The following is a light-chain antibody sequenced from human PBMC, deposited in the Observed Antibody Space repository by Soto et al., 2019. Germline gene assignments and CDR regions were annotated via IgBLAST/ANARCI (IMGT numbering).Light chain of an antibody. J-gene: IGLJ2*01. CDR3: QSYDSSLSVV. V-gene: IGLV1-40*01. CDR2: GNT. CDR1: SSNIGAGYD. Sequence: QSVLTQPPSVSGAPGQRVTISCTGSSSNIGAGYDVHWYQLLPGTAPKLLIFGNTNRPSGVPDRFSGSKSGTSASLAITGLQAEDEADYYCQSYDSSLSVVFGGGTQLTVL.